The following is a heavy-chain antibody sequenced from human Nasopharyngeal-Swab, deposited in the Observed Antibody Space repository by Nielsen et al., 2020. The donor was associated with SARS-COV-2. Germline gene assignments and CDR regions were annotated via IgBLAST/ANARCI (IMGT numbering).Heavy chain of an antibody. CDR2: INHSGST. V-gene: IGHV4-34*01. CDR3: AGDNFWGGHYHV. Sequence: SETLSLTCAVYGGSFSGYYWSWIRQPPGKGLEWIGEINHSGSTNYNPSLKSRVTVSVDTSKNQFSLKLSSVTAADTAVYYCAGDNFWGGHYHVWGQGTTVTVSS. CDR1: GGSFSGYY. D-gene: IGHD3-3*01. J-gene: IGHJ6*02.